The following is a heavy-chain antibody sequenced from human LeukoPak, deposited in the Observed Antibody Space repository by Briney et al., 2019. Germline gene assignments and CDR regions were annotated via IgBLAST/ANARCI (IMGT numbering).Heavy chain of an antibody. CDR1: GGTFSSYA. D-gene: IGHD2-15*01. Sequence: SVKVSCKASGGTFSSYAISWVRQAPGQGLEWMGGIIPIFGTANYAQKFQGRVTITADESTSTAYMELSSLRSEDTAVYYCASEEVVVATDDYWGQGTLVTVSS. V-gene: IGHV1-69*13. CDR3: ASEEVVVATDDY. J-gene: IGHJ4*02. CDR2: IIPIFGTA.